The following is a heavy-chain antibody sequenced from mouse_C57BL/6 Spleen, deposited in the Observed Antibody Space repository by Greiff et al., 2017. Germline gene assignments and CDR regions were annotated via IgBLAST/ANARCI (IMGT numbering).Heavy chain of an antibody. J-gene: IGHJ4*01. CDR2: IRLKSDNYAT. Sequence: EVKLMESGGGLVQPGGSMKLSCVASGFTFSNYWMNWVRQSPEKGLEWVAQIRLKSDNYATHYAESVKGRFTISRDDSKSSVYLQMNNLRAEDTGIYYCTAGYGRSYAMDYWGQGTSVTVSS. CDR1: GFTFSNYW. D-gene: IGHD1-1*01. CDR3: TAGYGRSYAMDY. V-gene: IGHV6-3*01.